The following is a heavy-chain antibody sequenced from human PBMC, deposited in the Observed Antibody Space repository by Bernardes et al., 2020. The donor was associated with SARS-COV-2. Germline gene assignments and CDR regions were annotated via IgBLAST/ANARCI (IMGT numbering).Heavy chain of an antibody. CDR2: IYPGDSET. J-gene: IGHJ4*02. V-gene: IGHV5-51*01. CDR1: GYSFTNYW. D-gene: IGHD3-10*01. CDR3: ARMADHYGSADC. Sequence: GESLTISCKGSGYSFTNYWIGWVRQMPVKVLAWMGIIYPGDSETRYSPSFQGQVTISADKSISTAYLQWSSPKASDTAMYYCARMADHYGSADCWGQGTLVTVSS.